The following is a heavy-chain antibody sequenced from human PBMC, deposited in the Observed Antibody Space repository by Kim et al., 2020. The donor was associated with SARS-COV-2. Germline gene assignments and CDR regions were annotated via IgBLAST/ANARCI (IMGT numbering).Heavy chain of an antibody. D-gene: IGHD2-21*02. CDR2: INHSGST. CDR1: GGSFSGYY. J-gene: IGHJ4*02. Sequence: SETLSLTCAVYGGSFSGYYWSWIRQPPGKGLEWIGEINHSGSTNYNPSLKSRVTISVDTSKNQFSLKLSSVTAADTAVYYCARSPSTVVTPSWGQGTLVTVSS. CDR3: ARSPSTVVTPS. V-gene: IGHV4-34*01.